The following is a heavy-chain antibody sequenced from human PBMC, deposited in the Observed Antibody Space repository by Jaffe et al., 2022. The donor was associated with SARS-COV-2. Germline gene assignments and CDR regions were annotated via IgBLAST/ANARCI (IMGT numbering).Heavy chain of an antibody. V-gene: IGHV3-30-3*01. CDR1: GFTFSSYA. CDR2: ISYDGSNK. CDR3: ARGSYSSGWGNYFDY. D-gene: IGHD6-19*01. Sequence: QVQLVESGGGVVQPGRSLRLSCAASGFTFSSYAMHWVRQAPGKGLEWVAVISYDGSNKYYADSVKGRFTISRDNSKNTLYLQMNSLRAEDTAVYYCARGSYSSGWGNYFDYWGQGTLVTVSS. J-gene: IGHJ4*02.